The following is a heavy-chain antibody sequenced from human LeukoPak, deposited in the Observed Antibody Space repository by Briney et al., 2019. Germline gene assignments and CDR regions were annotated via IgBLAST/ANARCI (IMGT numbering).Heavy chain of an antibody. Sequence: GGSLRLSCAASGFTFSSYSMNWVRQAPGKGLEWVSSISSSSSSYIYYADSVKGRFTISRDNAKNSLYLQMNSLRAEDTAVYYCARDLAPTTDAFDIWGQGTMVTVSS. CDR3: ARDLAPTTDAFDI. J-gene: IGHJ3*02. CDR2: ISSSSSSYI. V-gene: IGHV3-21*01. D-gene: IGHD1-1*01. CDR1: GFTFSSYS.